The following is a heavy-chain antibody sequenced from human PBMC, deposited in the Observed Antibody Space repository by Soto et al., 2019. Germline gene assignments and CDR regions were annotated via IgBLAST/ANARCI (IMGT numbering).Heavy chain of an antibody. CDR3: ASLFRDCSSTSCYYYYGMDV. V-gene: IGHV1-69*01. D-gene: IGHD2-2*01. CDR2: IIPIFGTA. J-gene: IGHJ6*02. CDR1: GGTFSSYA. Sequence: QVQLVQSGAEVKKPGSSVKVSCKASGGTFSSYAISWVRQAPGQGLEWMGGIIPIFGTANYAQKFQGRVTITADESTSTAYMELSSLRSEDTAVYSCASLFRDCSSTSCYYYYGMDVWGQGTTVTVSS.